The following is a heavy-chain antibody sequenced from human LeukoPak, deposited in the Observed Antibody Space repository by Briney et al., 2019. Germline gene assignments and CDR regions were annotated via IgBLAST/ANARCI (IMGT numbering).Heavy chain of an antibody. V-gene: IGHV4-30-2*01. CDR2: IYHSGST. CDR1: GGSISSGGYS. Sequence: SETLSLTCAVSGGSISSGGYSWSWIRQPPGKGLEWIGYIYHSGSTYYNPSLKSRVTISVDRSKNQFSLKLSSVTAADTAVYYCARQLEGDYVWGSYRYEFDYWGQGTLVTVSS. J-gene: IGHJ4*02. D-gene: IGHD3-16*02. CDR3: ARQLEGDYVWGSYRYEFDY.